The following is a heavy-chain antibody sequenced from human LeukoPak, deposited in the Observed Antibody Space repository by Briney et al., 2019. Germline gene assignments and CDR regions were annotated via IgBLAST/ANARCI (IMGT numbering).Heavy chain of an antibody. D-gene: IGHD6-19*01. CDR3: ARAKSTIAVAGTLGY. CDR1: GFTFSSYG. Sequence: PGGSLRLSCAASGFTFSSYGMSWVRQVPGKGLEWVSAISGSGGSTYYADSVKGRFTISRDNSKNTLYLQMNSLRAEDTAVYYCARAKSTIAVAGTLGYWGQGTLVTVSS. CDR2: ISGSGGST. J-gene: IGHJ4*02. V-gene: IGHV3-23*01.